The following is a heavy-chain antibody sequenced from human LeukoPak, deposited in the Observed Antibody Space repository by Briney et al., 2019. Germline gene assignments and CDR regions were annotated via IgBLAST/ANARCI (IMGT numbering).Heavy chain of an antibody. D-gene: IGHD4-23*01. CDR1: GFTFSSYW. CDR2: INSDGSST. V-gene: IGHV3-74*01. J-gene: IGHJ1*01. Sequence: GGSLRLSCAASGFTFSSYWMHWVRQAPGKGLVWVSRINSDGSSTSYADSVKGRFTISRDNAKNTLYLQMNSLRAEDTAVYYCTTDPPLGGNSQVQHWGQGTLVTVSS. CDR3: TTDPPLGGNSQVQH.